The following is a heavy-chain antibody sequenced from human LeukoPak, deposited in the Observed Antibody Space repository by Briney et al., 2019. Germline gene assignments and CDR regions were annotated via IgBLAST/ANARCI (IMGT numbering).Heavy chain of an antibody. V-gene: IGHV4-34*01. CDR2: INHSGST. J-gene: IGHJ4*02. D-gene: IGHD4-17*01. CDR1: GGSFSGYY. Sequence: SSETLSLTCAVCGGSFSGYYRSWIRQPPGKGLEWIGEINHSGSTNYNPSLKSRVTISVDTSKNQFSLKLSSVTAADTAVYYCARDLGYGYPFDYWGQGTLVTVSS. CDR3: ARDLGYGYPFDY.